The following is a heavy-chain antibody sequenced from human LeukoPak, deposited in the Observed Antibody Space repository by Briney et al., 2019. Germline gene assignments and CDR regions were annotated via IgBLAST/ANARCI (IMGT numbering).Heavy chain of an antibody. CDR2: IYPGDSDT. V-gene: IGHV5-51*01. CDR1: RYSFTNYW. J-gene: IGHJ6*02. CDR3: ARLSTVTTHGRGYYYYGMDV. D-gene: IGHD4-17*01. Sequence: GESLQISCKGSRYSFTNYWIAWVRQMPGKGLEWMGIIYPGDSDTRYSPSFQGQVTISADTSITTAYLQWSSLKASDTAMYYCARLSTVTTHGRGYYYYGMDVWGQGTTVTVSS.